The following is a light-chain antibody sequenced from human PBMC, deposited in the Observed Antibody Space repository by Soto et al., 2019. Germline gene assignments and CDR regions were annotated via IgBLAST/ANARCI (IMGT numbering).Light chain of an antibody. Sequence: EIVLTQSPGTLSLSPGETASLSCRASQNVDNTYLAWYQQKPGLPPTLLIYATSTRAAGIPDRFSGSGSGTDCTLTIDRLELEDFAVYYCQQYDFSPPLYTFGQGTKLEIK. J-gene: IGKJ2*01. CDR2: ATS. CDR1: QNVDNTY. CDR3: QQYDFSPPLYT. V-gene: IGKV3-20*01.